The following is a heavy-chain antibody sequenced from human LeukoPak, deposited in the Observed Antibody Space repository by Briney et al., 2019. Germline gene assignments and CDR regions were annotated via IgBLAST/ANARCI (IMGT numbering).Heavy chain of an antibody. V-gene: IGHV4-59*01. Sequence: SETLSLTCTVSDGSISSYYWSWIRQPPGKGLEWIGYIYYSGSTNYNPSLKSRVTISVDTSKNQFSLKLSSVTAADTAVYYCARSGGSVAMVRGVIDGWFDPWGQGTLVTVSS. J-gene: IGHJ5*02. D-gene: IGHD3-10*01. CDR3: ARSGGSVAMVRGVIDGWFDP. CDR2: IYYSGST. CDR1: DGSISSYY.